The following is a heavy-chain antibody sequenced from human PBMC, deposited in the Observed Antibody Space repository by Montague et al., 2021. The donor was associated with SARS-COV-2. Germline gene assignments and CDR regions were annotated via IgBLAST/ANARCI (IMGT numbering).Heavy chain of an antibody. J-gene: IGHJ6*02. Sequence: SLRLSCAASGFTFSNYEMNWVRQASGKGLEWVLYISSSGSTIYYADSVKGRFTISRDNAQNSLYLQMNSLRAEDTGVYYCARDRGYGDFYYYGMDVWGQGTTVTVSS. CDR2: ISSSGSTI. CDR1: GFTFSNYE. V-gene: IGHV3-48*03. CDR3: ARDRGYGDFYYYGMDV. D-gene: IGHD3-10*01.